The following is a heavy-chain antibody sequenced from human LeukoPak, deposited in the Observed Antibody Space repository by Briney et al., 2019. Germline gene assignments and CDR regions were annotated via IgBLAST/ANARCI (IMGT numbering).Heavy chain of an antibody. Sequence: GRSLRLSCAASGFTVSSNYIYWVRQAPGKGLEWVSFINTADYTYYAESVKGRFTISRDNSKNTLHLQMNSLRVEDTAVYYCARARGYSYGRYYNGMDVWGQGTTVTVSS. CDR3: ARARGYSYGRYYNGMDV. D-gene: IGHD5-18*01. CDR2: INTADYT. CDR1: GFTVSSNY. J-gene: IGHJ6*02. V-gene: IGHV3-66*01.